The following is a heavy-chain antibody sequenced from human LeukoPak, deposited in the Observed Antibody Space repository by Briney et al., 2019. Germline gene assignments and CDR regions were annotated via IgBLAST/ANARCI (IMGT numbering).Heavy chain of an antibody. Sequence: GSLRLSCAASGFTFSSHSMNWVRQAPGKGLEWVAFIRYDGSNKYYADSVKGRFTISRDNSKNTLYLQMNRLRAEDTAVYYCARRMYYMDVWGKGTTVTISS. CDR3: ARRMYYMDV. J-gene: IGHJ6*03. CDR1: GFTFSSHS. D-gene: IGHD2-15*01. CDR2: IRYDGSNK. V-gene: IGHV3-30*02.